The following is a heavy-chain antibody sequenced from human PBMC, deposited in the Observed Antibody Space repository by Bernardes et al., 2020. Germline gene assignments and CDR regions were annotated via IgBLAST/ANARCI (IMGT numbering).Heavy chain of an antibody. J-gene: IGHJ6*04. CDR3: TREDIVVVPAAKALYYYGMDV. CDR1: GFTFSSYG. CDR2: IWYDGSNK. V-gene: IGHV3-33*01. Sequence: GGSLRLSCAASGFTFSSYGMHWVRQAPGKGLEWVAVIWYDGSNKYYADSVKGRFTISRDNSKNTLYLQMNSLRAEDTAVYYCTREDIVVVPAAKALYYYGMDVWGKGTTVTVSS. D-gene: IGHD2-2*01.